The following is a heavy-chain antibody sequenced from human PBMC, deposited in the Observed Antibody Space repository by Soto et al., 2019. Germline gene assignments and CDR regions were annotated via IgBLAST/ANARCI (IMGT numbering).Heavy chain of an antibody. V-gene: IGHV4-34*01. J-gene: IGHJ4*02. Sequence: QVQLQQWGAGLLKPSETLSLTCAVYGGSFSGYYLCWIRKPPGKGLEWIGEINHSGSTNYNPSLKRRVTISVETSKNQFSLKLSSVPAADPAGYYCSTAAHRYCSGGSCYSGRDCWGQGTLVTVSS. CDR1: GGSFSGYY. CDR2: INHSGST. CDR3: STAAHRYCSGGSCYSGRDC. D-gene: IGHD2-15*01.